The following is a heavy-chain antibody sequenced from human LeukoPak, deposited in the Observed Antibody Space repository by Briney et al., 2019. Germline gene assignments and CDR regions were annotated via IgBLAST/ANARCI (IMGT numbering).Heavy chain of an antibody. Sequence: PGGSRRLSFAASGFTFSSYWMHWVRQAPGKGLGWASRINSDESTTSYADSVKGRFTISRDNAKNTLYLQMNSLRAEDTAVYYCARVGGSGSYFGFDYWGQGTLVTVSS. CDR1: GFTFSSYW. V-gene: IGHV3-74*01. CDR2: INSDESTT. CDR3: ARVGGSGSYFGFDY. D-gene: IGHD3-10*01. J-gene: IGHJ4*02.